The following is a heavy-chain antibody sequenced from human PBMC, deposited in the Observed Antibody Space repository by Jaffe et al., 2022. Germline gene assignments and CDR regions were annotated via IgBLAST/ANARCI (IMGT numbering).Heavy chain of an antibody. CDR1: GYTFTGYY. V-gene: IGHV1-2*06. J-gene: IGHJ4*02. CDR2: INPNSGGT. D-gene: IGHD3-22*01. CDR3: ARSYYYDSSGYYLDY. Sequence: QVQLVQSGAEVKKPGASVKVSCKASGYTFTGYYMHWVRQAPGQGLEWMGRINPNSGGTNYAQKFQGRVTMTRDTSISTAYMELSRLRSDDTAVYYCARSYYYDSSGYYLDYWGQGTLVTVSS.